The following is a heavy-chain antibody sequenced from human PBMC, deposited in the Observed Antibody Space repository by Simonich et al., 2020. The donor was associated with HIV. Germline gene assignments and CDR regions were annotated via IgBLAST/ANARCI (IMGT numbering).Heavy chain of an antibody. V-gene: IGHV1-8*03. D-gene: IGHD4-17*01. CDR1: GYTLTSYD. Sequence: QVQLLQSGAEVKKPGASVKVSCKASGYTLTSYDIRWVRQATGQGLEWMGWMNPNSGNTDYAQKFQCRVTSSRDTSISTAYMERSSLRSEDTAVYYCARALRWFDPWGQGTLVTV. J-gene: IGHJ5*02. CDR3: ARALRWFDP. CDR2: MNPNSGNT.